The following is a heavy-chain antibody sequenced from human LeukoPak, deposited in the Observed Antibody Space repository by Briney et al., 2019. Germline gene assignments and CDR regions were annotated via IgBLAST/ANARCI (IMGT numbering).Heavy chain of an antibody. Sequence: SETLSLTCAVSGGSISSSNWWSWVRQPPGKGLEWIGEIYHSGSTNYNPSLKSRVTISVDKSKNQFSLKLSSVTAADTAVYYCARVPPQLLAAAGSNCFDPWGQGTLVTVSS. CDR3: ARVPPQLLAAAGSNCFDP. V-gene: IGHV4-4*02. CDR2: IYHSGST. CDR1: GGSISSSNW. D-gene: IGHD6-13*01. J-gene: IGHJ5*02.